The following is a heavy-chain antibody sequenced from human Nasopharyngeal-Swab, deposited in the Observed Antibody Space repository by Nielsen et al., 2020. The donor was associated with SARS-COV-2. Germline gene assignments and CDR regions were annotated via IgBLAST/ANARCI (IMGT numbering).Heavy chain of an antibody. Sequence: SETLSLTCAVYGGSFSGYYWSWIRQPPGKGLEWIGEINHSGSTNYNPSLKSRVTISVDTAKNQFSLKLSSVTAADTAVYYCARHTANTEDWGQGTLVTVSS. CDR3: ARHTANTED. J-gene: IGHJ4*02. CDR1: GGSFSGYY. CDR2: INHSGST. D-gene: IGHD5-18*01. V-gene: IGHV4-34*01.